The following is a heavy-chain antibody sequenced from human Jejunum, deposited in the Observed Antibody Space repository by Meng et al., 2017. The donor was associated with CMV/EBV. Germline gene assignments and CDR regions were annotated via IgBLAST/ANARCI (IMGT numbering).Heavy chain of an antibody. V-gene: IGHV4-4*01. J-gene: IGHJ6*02. CDR3: ARGPVNCGHTSCQTPYYYYKYPMDV. Sequence: WVRQPPGQGLGWIGATHLSGTTYYNPSLRGRVTISVDDSKNQISLTLRSVTAADTAVYWCARGPVNCGHTSCQTPYYYYKYPMDVWGQGTAVTVSS. CDR2: THLSGTT. D-gene: IGHD2-2*01.